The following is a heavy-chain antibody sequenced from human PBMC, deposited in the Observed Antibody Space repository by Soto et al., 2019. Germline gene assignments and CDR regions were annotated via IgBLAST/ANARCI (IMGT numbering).Heavy chain of an antibody. Sequence: ASVKVSCKASGYTFTGYYMHWVRQAPGQGLEWMGGINPNSGGTNYAQKFQGRVTMTRDTSISTAYMELSRLRSDDTAVYYCARVWSGYYRFWGQGTLVTVSS. CDR3: ARVWSGYYRF. J-gene: IGHJ4*02. CDR2: INPNSGGT. V-gene: IGHV1-2*02. CDR1: GYTFTGYY. D-gene: IGHD3-3*01.